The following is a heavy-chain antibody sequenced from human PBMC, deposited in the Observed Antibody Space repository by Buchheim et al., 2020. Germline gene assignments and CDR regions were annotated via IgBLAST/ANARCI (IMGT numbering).Heavy chain of an antibody. CDR2: ISNDGSYK. V-gene: IGHV3-30*18. CDR3: TKESED. Sequence: QVQLVESGGGVVQPGRSLRLSCAASGFTFSNYGIHWVRQAPGKGLEWVAVISNDGSYKYFADSVKGRFTISRDNSKNKLYLQMNSLRPEDTAVYYCTKESEDWGQGTL. J-gene: IGHJ4*02. CDR1: GFTFSNYG.